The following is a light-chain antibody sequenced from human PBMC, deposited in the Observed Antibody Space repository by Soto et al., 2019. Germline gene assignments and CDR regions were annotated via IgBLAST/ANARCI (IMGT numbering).Light chain of an antibody. CDR2: EGS. CDR3: CSYATNTYV. CDR1: SSDVGSYNL. J-gene: IGLJ1*01. Sequence: QSVLNKPGSVSGSPGQSITISCTGTSSDVGSYNLVSWYQQYPGKAPKLLIYEGSKRPSGVSDRFSGSKSGNTASLTISGLQTEDEADYYCCSYATNTYVFGTGTKVTVL. V-gene: IGLV2-23*01.